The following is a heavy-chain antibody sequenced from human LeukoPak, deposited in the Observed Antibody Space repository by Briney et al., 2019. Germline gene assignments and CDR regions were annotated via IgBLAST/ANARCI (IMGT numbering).Heavy chain of an antibody. CDR2: ISSSSSYI. CDR3: ARVSSGYSHDY. CDR1: GFTFSSYA. J-gene: IGHJ4*02. Sequence: GGSLRLSCAASGFTFSSYAMSWVRQAPGKGLEWVSSISSSSSYIYYADSVKGRFTISRDNAKNSLYLQMNSLRAEDTAVYYCARVSSGYSHDYWGQGTLVTVSS. V-gene: IGHV3-21*01. D-gene: IGHD3-22*01.